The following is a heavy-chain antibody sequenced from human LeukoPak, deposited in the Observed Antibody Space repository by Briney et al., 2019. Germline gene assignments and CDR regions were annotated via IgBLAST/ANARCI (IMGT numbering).Heavy chain of an antibody. Sequence: SETLSLTCTVSGGSISSYYWSWIRQPPGKGLEWIGYIYYSGSTNYNPSLKSRVTISVDTSKNQFSLKLSSVTAADTAVYYCARERKTGRYFDYWGQGTLVTVSS. V-gene: IGHV4-59*12. D-gene: IGHD3-9*01. CDR2: IYYSGST. CDR3: ARERKTGRYFDY. J-gene: IGHJ4*02. CDR1: GGSISSYY.